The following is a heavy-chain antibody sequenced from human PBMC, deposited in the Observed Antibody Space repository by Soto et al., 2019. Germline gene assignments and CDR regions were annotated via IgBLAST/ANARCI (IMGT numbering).Heavy chain of an antibody. CDR1: GYTFTSYG. J-gene: IGHJ4*02. D-gene: IGHD6-13*01. Sequence: QVQLVQSGAEVKKPGASVKVSCKASGYTFTSYGISWVRQAPGQGFEWIGWISVYNGNTKYAQKLQGRVTMTTDTSTSTAYLELRSLRSDDTAMYYCARPGGIATADPYYFDYWGQGTLVTVSS. CDR3: ARPGGIATADPYYFDY. CDR2: ISVYNGNT. V-gene: IGHV1-18*04.